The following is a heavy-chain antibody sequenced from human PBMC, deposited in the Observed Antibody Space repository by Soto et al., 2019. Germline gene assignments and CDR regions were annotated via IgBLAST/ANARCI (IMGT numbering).Heavy chain of an antibody. CDR3: ARGRYCLTGRCFPNWFDS. D-gene: IGHD7-27*01. Sequence: SETLSLTCSVSGDSISTVDYFWAWIRQPPGQALEYIGYIYKSATTYYNPSFESRVAISLDTSKSQLSLNVTSVTAADTAVYFCARGRYCLTGRCFPNWFDSWGQGTLVTVSS. V-gene: IGHV4-30-4*01. CDR1: GDSISTVDYF. J-gene: IGHJ5*01. CDR2: IYKSATT.